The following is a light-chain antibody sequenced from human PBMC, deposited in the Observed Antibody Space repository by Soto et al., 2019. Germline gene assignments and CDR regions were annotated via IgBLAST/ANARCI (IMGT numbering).Light chain of an antibody. V-gene: IGLV1-51*01. J-gene: IGLJ2*01. CDR1: NSNIGNNY. CDR3: GAWDDSLSAV. CDR2: DNN. Sequence: QSVLTQPPSGSAAPGQKVTISCSGSNSNIGNNYVSWYQQLPGTAPKLLIYDNNKRPSGIPDRFSGSKSGTSATLGITGLQTGDEADYYCGAWDDSLSAVFGGGTKVTVL.